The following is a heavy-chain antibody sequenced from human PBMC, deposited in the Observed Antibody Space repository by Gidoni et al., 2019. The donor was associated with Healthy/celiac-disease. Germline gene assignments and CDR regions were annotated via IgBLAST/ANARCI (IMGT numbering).Heavy chain of an antibody. D-gene: IGHD2-2*01. CDR1: GFTFSSYG. CDR2: ISYDGSNK. V-gene: IGHV3-30*18. Sequence: QVQLVESGGGVVQPGRSLRLSCAASGFTFSSYGMHWVRQAPGKGLEWVAVISYDGSNKYYADSVKGRFTISRDNSKNTLYLQMNSLRAEDTAVYYCAKDNLVVPAANSIDYWGQGTLVTVSS. J-gene: IGHJ4*02. CDR3: AKDNLVVPAANSIDY.